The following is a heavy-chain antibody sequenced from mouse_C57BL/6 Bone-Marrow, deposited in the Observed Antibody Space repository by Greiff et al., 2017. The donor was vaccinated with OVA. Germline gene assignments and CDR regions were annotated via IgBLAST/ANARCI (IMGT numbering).Heavy chain of an antibody. CDR2: INPNYGTT. V-gene: IGHV1-39*01. D-gene: IGHD1-1*01. Sequence: EVQLQESGPELVKPGASVKISCKASGYSFTDYNMNWVKQSNGKSLEWIGLINPNYGTTSYNQKFKGKATLTVDQSSSTAYMQLNSLTSEDSAVYYCAFYYGGSFRYFDVWGTGTTVTVSS. CDR3: AFYYGGSFRYFDV. J-gene: IGHJ1*03. CDR1: GYSFTDYN.